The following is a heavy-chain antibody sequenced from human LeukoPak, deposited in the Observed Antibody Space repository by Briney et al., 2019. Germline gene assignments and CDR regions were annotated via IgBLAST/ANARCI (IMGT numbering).Heavy chain of an antibody. J-gene: IGHJ4*02. D-gene: IGHD3-22*01. V-gene: IGHV3-30-3*01. CDR3: ARDAYYYDSSGFIPDGY. CDR2: ISYDGSNK. Sequence: TGGSLRLSCAASGFTFSSYAMHWVRQAPGKGLEWVAVISYDGSNKYYADSVKGRFTISGDNSKNTLYLQMNSLRAEDTAVYYCARDAYYYDSSGFIPDGYWGQGTLVTVSS. CDR1: GFTFSSYA.